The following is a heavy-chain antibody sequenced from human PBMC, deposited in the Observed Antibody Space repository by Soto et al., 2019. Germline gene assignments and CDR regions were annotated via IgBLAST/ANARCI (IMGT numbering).Heavy chain of an antibody. CDR2: INPNSGGT. V-gene: IGHV1-2*04. D-gene: IGHD4-4*01. CDR1: GYTFTGYY. Sequence: ASVKVSCKASGYTFTGYYMHWVRQAPGQGLEWMGWINPNSGGTNYAQKFQGWVTMTRDTSLSTAYMELSRLRSDDTAVYYCARDSVERTTVTTSDYYYGMDVWGQGTTVTVSS. CDR3: ARDSVERTTVTTSDYYYGMDV. J-gene: IGHJ6*02.